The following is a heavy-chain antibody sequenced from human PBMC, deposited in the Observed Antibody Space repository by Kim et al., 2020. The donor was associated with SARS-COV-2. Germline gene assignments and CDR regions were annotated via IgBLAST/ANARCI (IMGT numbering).Heavy chain of an antibody. Sequence: STNYNPSLRSRVTISVDTSKSQFSLKLSSVTAADTAVYYCARVHGSRSTSWGQGTLVTVSS. J-gene: IGHJ5*02. CDR2: ST. V-gene: IGHV4-34*01. D-gene: IGHD3-10*01. CDR3: ARVHGSRSTS.